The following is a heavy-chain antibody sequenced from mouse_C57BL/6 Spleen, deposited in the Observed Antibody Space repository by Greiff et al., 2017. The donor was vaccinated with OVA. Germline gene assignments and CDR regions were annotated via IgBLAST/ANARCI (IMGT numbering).Heavy chain of an antibody. D-gene: IGHD1-1*01. V-gene: IGHV1-15*01. CDR3: TRGGYYYGSSYDY. J-gene: IGHJ2*01. Sequence: QVQLQQSGAELVRPGASVTLSCKASGYTFTDYEMHWVKQTPVHGLEWIGAIDPETGGTAYNQKFKGKAILTADKSSSTAYMELRSLTSEDSAVYYCTRGGYYYGSSYDYWGQGTTLTVSS. CDR1: GYTFTDYE. CDR2: IDPETGGT.